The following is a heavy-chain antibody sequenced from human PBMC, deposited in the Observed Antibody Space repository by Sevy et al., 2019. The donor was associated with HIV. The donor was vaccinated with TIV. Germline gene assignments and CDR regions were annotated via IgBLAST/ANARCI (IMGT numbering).Heavy chain of an antibody. J-gene: IGHJ4*02. CDR3: VRGRDYGNFDY. Sequence: SLRLSCAASGFNFSIYGMHWVRQAPGKVLEWVALIYFHGSIKYYVDSVKGRFTISRDNSKNTLYLQMNSLRVEDTAVYYCVRGRDYGNFDYWGQGTLVTVSS. V-gene: IGHV3-33*01. D-gene: IGHD3-10*01. CDR1: GFNFSIYG. CDR2: IYFHGSIK.